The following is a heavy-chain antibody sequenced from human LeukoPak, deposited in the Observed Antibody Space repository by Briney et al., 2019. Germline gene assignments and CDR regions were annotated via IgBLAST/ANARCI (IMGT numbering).Heavy chain of an antibody. D-gene: IGHD3-22*01. V-gene: IGHV5-51*01. CDR3: ARLQDSSGYSDFDY. CDR1: GYSFTNYW. Sequence: GESLKISCQGSGYSFTNYWIGWVRQMPGEGLEWMGFVYPAESNTKYSPSFQGQVTISADKSITTAYLQWSSLKASDTAMYYCARLQDSSGYSDFDYWGQGTLVTVSS. CDR2: VYPAESNT. J-gene: IGHJ4*02.